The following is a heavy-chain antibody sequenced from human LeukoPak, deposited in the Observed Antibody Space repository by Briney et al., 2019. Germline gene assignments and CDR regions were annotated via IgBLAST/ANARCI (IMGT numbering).Heavy chain of an antibody. CDR1: GYTFTGYY. V-gene: IGHV1-2*02. CDR3: ARDDRDGSYYDSSGYYA. CDR2: INPNSGGT. Sequence: GASVKVSCKASGYTFTGYYMHWVRQAPGQGLEWMGWINPNSGGTNYAQKFQGRVTMTRDTSISTAYMELSRLRSDDTAVYYCARDDRDGSYYDSSGYYAWGQGTLVTVSS. D-gene: IGHD3-22*01. J-gene: IGHJ5*02.